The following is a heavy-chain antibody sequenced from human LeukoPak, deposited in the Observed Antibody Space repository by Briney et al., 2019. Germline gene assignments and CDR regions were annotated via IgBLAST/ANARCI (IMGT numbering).Heavy chain of an antibody. CDR2: IFPGDSDS. D-gene: IGHD3-3*01. CDR1: GYSFISYW. Sequence: GESLKISCKGSGYSFISYWIGWVRQMPGEGLEWMGIIFPGDSDSTYSPSFQGQITISADKSISTAYLQWSSLKASDTAMYYCSRVFTIFGVVNKYYFDYWGQGTLVTVSS. CDR3: SRVFTIFGVVNKYYFDY. J-gene: IGHJ4*02. V-gene: IGHV5-51*01.